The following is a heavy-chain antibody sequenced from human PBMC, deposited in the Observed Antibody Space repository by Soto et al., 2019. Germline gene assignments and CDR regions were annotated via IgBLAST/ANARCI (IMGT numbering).Heavy chain of an antibody. D-gene: IGHD5-18*01. CDR2: IIPIFGTA. CDR3: ARVPRDTAMGYVSFDY. Sequence: QVQLVQSGAEVKKPGSSVKVSCKASGGTFSSYAISWVRQAPGQGLEWMGGIIPIFGTANYAQKFQGRVTITADEATSTAYMELSRLRSEDTAVYYCARVPRDTAMGYVSFDYWGQGTLVTVSS. CDR1: GGTFSSYA. V-gene: IGHV1-69*12. J-gene: IGHJ4*02.